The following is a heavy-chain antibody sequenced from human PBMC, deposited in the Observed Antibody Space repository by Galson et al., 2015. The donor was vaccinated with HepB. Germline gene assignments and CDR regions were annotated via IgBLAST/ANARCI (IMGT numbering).Heavy chain of an antibody. CDR2: ISAYNGNT. V-gene: IGHV1-18*04. J-gene: IGHJ4*02. D-gene: IGHD3-10*01. CDR3: TRDHGAVVRGVIRPFDY. Sequence: SVKVSCKASGYTFTSYGISWVRQAPGQGLEWMGWISAYNGNTNYAQNVQARVTMTTDTSTSTAYMELRSLRSDDTAVYYCTRDHGAVVRGVIRPFDYWGQGTLVTVSS. CDR1: GYTFTSYG.